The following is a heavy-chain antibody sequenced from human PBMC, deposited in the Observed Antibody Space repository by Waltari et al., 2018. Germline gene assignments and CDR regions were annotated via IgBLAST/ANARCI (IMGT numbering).Heavy chain of an antibody. Sequence: EVQLVESGGGLVKPGGALGVSCAASGFTFSSIWMSWVRQAPGKGLEWVANIKQDGSEKYYVDSVKGRFTISRDNAKNSLYLQMNSLRAEDTAVYYCAGYFDYWGQGTLVTVSS. CDR1: GFTFSSIW. V-gene: IGHV3-7*01. J-gene: IGHJ4*02. CDR3: AGYFDY. CDR2: IKQDGSEK.